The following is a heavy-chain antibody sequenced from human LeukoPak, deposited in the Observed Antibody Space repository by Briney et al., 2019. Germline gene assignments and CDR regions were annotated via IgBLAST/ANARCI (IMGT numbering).Heavy chain of an antibody. Sequence: GGSLRLSCAASGFTFSGYWMGWVRQAPGKGLEWVGNIRQDGNEKNYVNSVKARFTISRDNAKNSLYLQMNSLRAEDTAVDYCAGDDSPDTSDSFLDAYAIWGQGTLVTVSS. CDR3: AGDDSPDTSDSFLDAYAI. J-gene: IGHJ3*02. V-gene: IGHV3-7*01. CDR2: IRQDGNEK. D-gene: IGHD3-3*01. CDR1: GFTFSGYW.